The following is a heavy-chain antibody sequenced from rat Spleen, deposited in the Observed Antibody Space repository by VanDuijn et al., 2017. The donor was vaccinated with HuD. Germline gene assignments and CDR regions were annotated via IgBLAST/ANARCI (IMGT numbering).Heavy chain of an antibody. CDR3: TRHPDYSNYFDY. J-gene: IGHJ2*01. Sequence: EVQLVESGGGLVQPGRSMKLSCAASGFTFSNSGMAWVRQTPTKGLEWFASISTGGGHTYYRDSVKGRFTISRDNAKNTQYLQMDSLRSEETATYYCTRHPDYSNYFDYWGQGVMVTVSS. D-gene: IGHD1-1*01. CDR2: ISTGGGHT. V-gene: IGHV5S13*01. CDR1: GFTFSNSG.